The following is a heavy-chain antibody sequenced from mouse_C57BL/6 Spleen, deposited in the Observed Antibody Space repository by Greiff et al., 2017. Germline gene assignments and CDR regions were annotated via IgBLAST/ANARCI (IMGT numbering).Heavy chain of an antibody. J-gene: IGHJ1*03. CDR1: GYTFTNYW. Sequence: QVHVKQSGAELVRPGTSVKMSCKASGYTFTNYWIGWAKQRPGHGLEWIGDIYPGGGYTNYNEKFKGKATLTADKSSSTAYMQFSSLTSEDSAIYYCARDGYGSSYGYFDVWGTGTTVTVSS. V-gene: IGHV1-63*01. CDR2: IYPGGGYT. D-gene: IGHD1-1*01. CDR3: ARDGYGSSYGYFDV.